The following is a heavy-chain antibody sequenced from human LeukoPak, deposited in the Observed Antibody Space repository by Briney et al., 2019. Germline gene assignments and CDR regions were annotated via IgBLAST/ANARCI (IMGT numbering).Heavy chain of an antibody. CDR3: ARDRTYYDFWSGYQWDAFDI. CDR2: YI. V-gene: IGHV3-21*01. D-gene: IGHD3-3*01. Sequence: YIYYADSVKGRFTISRDNAKNSLYLQMNSLRAEDTAVYYCARDRTYYDFWSGYQWDAFDIWGQGTMVTVSS. J-gene: IGHJ3*02.